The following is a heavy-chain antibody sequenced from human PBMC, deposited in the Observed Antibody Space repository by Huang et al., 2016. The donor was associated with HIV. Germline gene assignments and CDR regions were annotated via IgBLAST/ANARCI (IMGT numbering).Heavy chain of an antibody. CDR1: GYRFRSNW. CDR2: IIPSDSET. V-gene: IGHV5-51*01. D-gene: IGHD3-10*01. Sequence: EVQLVQSGAEVKKPGESLKISCKGSGYRFRSNWIGWVRQMPGKGMEGMAIIIPSDSETKNVPSFQGQVTSSADKSIKTAYLQGSSLKASATAMYYCARLIGSPSFYYGLDVWGQGTTVTVSS. CDR3: ARLIGSPSFYYGLDV. J-gene: IGHJ6*02.